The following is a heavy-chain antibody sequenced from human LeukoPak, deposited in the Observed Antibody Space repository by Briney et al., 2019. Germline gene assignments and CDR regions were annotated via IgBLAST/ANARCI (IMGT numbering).Heavy chain of an antibody. V-gene: IGHV3-23*01. CDR3: AKKSGNLYYFDY. CDR1: GFTFSKYA. Sequence: GGSLRPSCAASGFTFSKYAMSWVRQAPGKGLEWVSAISAIGVSTYYADSVKGRFTISRDDSQNTLSLQMNSLRAEDTAVYYCAKKSGNLYYFDYWGQGSLVTVSS. CDR2: ISAIGVST. D-gene: IGHD1-14*01. J-gene: IGHJ4*02.